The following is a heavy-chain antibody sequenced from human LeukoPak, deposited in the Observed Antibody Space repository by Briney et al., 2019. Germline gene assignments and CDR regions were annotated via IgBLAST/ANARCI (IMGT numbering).Heavy chain of an antibody. CDR1: GFTFSSYA. CDR3: AKGRGPGADFDC. J-gene: IGHJ4*02. V-gene: IGHV3-23*01. Sequence: GGSLRLSCGGSGFTFSSYAMNWVRQAPGKGLEWVSGISGSGGSTHYADSVKGRFTISGDNSKNTVFLQMISLRAEDTAFYYCAKGRGPGADFDCWGQGTLVTVSS. CDR2: ISGSGGST. D-gene: IGHD3-10*01.